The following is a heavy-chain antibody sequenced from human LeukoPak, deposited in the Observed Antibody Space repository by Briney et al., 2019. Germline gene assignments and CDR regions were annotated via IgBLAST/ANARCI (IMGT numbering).Heavy chain of an antibody. J-gene: IGHJ3*02. CDR3: ARAYVRRVAFDI. V-gene: IGHV1-2*02. D-gene: IGHD3-16*01. CDR1: GYTFTGYY. Sequence: ASVKVSCKASGYTFTGYYMHWVRQAPGQGLEWTGWINPNSGGTNYAQKFQGRVTMTRDTSISTAYMELSRLRSDDTAVYYCARAYVRRVAFDIWGQGTMVTVSS. CDR2: INPNSGGT.